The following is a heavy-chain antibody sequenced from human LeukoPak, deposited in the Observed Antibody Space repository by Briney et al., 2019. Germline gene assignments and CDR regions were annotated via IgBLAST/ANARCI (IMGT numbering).Heavy chain of an antibody. CDR3: ARGVRGGSWLSFDY. Sequence: GGSLRLSCAASGFIFSSYAMHWVRRAPGKGLEWVALISHDGSNKYYADSVKGRFTISRDNSKNTLYLQMNSLRAEDTAVYYCARGVRGGSWLSFDYWGQGTLVIVSS. CDR1: GFIFSSYA. V-gene: IGHV3-30*04. J-gene: IGHJ4*02. D-gene: IGHD6-13*01. CDR2: ISHDGSNK.